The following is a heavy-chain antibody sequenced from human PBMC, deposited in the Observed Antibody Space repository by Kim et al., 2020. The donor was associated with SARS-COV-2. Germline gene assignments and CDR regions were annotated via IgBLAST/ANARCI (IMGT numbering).Heavy chain of an antibody. CDR3: ARAKGYCSSTSCYAFDY. D-gene: IGHD2-2*01. V-gene: IGHV1-3*01. J-gene: IGHJ4*02. Sequence: FQGRVTITRDTSASTAYMELSSLRSEDTAVYYCARAKGYCSSTSCYAFDYWGQGTLVTVSS.